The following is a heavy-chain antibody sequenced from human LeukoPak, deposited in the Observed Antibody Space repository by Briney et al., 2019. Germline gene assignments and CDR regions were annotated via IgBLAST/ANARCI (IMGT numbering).Heavy chain of an antibody. CDR3: ARDLFGSGSYSAYYYYYYGMDV. D-gene: IGHD3-10*01. J-gene: IGHJ6*02. CDR2: INSSGSTI. V-gene: IGHV3-11*01. Sequence: GGSLRLSCAASGFTFSDYYMSWIRQAPGKGLEWVSYINSSGSTIYYADSVKGRFTISRDNAKNSLYLQMNSLRAEDTTVYYCARDLFGSGSYSAYYYYYYGMDVWGQGTTVSVSS. CDR1: GFTFSDYY.